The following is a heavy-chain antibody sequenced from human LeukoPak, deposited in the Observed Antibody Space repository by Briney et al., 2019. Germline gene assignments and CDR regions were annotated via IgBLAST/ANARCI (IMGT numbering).Heavy chain of an antibody. V-gene: IGHV3-64*01. Sequence: SGGSLRLSCAASGFTFSSHAMHWVRQAPGKGLEYVSAISSGGGVTYYANSVKGRFTISRDNSKNTVHLQMGSLRGEDMAVYYCARDPHCGSTSCLSYFDYWGQGTLVTVSS. CDR2: ISSGGGVT. J-gene: IGHJ4*02. CDR3: ARDPHCGSTSCLSYFDY. CDR1: GFTFSSHA. D-gene: IGHD2-2*01.